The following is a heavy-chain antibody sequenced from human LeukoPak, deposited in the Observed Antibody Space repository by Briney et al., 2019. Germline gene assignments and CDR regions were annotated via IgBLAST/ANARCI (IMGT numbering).Heavy chain of an antibody. CDR2: ISGGNT. D-gene: IGHD6-19*01. CDR3: AKGFTTGWSEGYLDY. Sequence: GGCLRLSCAASGFTLTNYAMNWVRQTPRKGLEWVSGISGGNTYYADSVRGRFTISRDSSKNTLYLHMDFLRAEDTAVYLCAKGFTTGWSEGYLDYWGQGTLVSVSS. V-gene: IGHV3-23*01. CDR1: GFTLTNYA. J-gene: IGHJ4*02.